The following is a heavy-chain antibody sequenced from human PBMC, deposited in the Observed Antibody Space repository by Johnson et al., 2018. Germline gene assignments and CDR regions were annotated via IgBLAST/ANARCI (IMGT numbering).Heavy chain of an antibody. CDR2: VIGSGDST. J-gene: IGHJ1*01. CDR3: VRAYSDSSTYFRTEYFQH. Sequence: VQLVQSGGGLVQXGGSRRLSCAASGFTFRNYVLSWVRQAPGKGLEWVSAVIGSGDSTYSADSVKGRFTISSDNSKNTLYLQMNSLRAEDTAVYYCVRAYSDSSTYFRTEYFQHWGQGTLVTFSS. D-gene: IGHD3-22*01. CDR1: GFTFRNYV. V-gene: IGHV3-23*04.